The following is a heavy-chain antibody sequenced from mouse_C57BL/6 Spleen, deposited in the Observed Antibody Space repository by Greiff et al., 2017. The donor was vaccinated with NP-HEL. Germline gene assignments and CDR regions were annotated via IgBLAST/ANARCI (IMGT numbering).Heavy chain of an antibody. CDR3: ARDYYGSSPSLAMDY. CDR2: ISDGGSYT. CDR1: GFTFSSYA. Sequence: DVKLVESGGGLVKPGGSLKLSCAASGFTFSSYAMSWVRQTPEKRLEWVATISDGGSYTYYPDNVKGRFTISRDNAKNNLYLQMSHLKSEDTAMYYCARDYYGSSPSLAMDYWGQGTSVTVSS. V-gene: IGHV5-4*01. J-gene: IGHJ4*01. D-gene: IGHD1-1*01.